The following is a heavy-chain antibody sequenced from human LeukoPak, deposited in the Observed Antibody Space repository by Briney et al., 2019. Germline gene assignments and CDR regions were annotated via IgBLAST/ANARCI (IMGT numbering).Heavy chain of an antibody. CDR2: LGWYGGSI. Sequence: GGSLRLSCEASGFTFHDHAMHWVRQAPGKGLEWVSGLGWYGGSIGYADSVKGRFTISRDNAKKSLYLQMNSLGVEDTALYYCARDDAFDLWGQGKMVTVSS. CDR1: GFTFHDHA. J-gene: IGHJ3*01. CDR3: ARDDAFDL. V-gene: IGHV3-9*01.